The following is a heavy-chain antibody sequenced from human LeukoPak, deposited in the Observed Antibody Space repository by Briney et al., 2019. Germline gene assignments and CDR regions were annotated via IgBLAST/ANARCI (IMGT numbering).Heavy chain of an antibody. J-gene: IGHJ4*02. Sequence: GASVKVSCKASGYKFTGYYMHWVRQAPGQGLEWMGWINPNSGDSHHAQKFQGRVTMTRDTSISTAYMELSRLRSDDTAVYYCARDRVSGGYVTFDYWGQGTLVTVSS. V-gene: IGHV1-2*02. D-gene: IGHD5-12*01. CDR3: ARDRVSGGYVTFDY. CDR1: GYKFTGYY. CDR2: INPNSGDS.